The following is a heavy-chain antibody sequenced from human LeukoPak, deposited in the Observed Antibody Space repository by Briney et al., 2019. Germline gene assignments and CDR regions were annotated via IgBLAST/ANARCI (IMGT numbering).Heavy chain of an antibody. D-gene: IGHD6-19*01. J-gene: IGHJ4*02. CDR1: GFTFSSYS. CDR3: ARARPRGWYFDY. CDR2: ISSSSGYI. V-gene: IGHV3-21*01. Sequence: GGSLRLSCAASGFTFSSYSMNWVRQAPGKGLEWVSSISSSSGYIYYADSVKGRFTISRDNAKNSLYLQMNSLRAEDTAVYYCARARPRGWYFDYWGQGTLVTVSS.